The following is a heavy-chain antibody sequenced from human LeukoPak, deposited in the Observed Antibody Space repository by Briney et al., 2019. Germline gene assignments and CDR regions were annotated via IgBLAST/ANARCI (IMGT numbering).Heavy chain of an antibody. CDR2: IYYSGST. Sequence: PSQTLFLTCTVSGGSISSGGYYWSWIRQHPGKGLEWIGYIYYSGSTYYNPSLKSRVTISVDTSKNQFSLKLSSVTAADTAVYYCAREPRRDDSSGYYLNHIDYWGQGTLVTVSS. D-gene: IGHD3-22*01. CDR3: AREPRRDDSSGYYLNHIDY. V-gene: IGHV4-31*03. CDR1: GGSISSGGYY. J-gene: IGHJ4*02.